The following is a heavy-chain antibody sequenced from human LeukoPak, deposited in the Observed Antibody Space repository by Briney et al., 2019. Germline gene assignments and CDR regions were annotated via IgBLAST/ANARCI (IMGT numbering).Heavy chain of an antibody. CDR3: ARGVTGGWYGDFQH. V-gene: IGHV4-61*01. CDR2: IYYSGST. D-gene: IGHD6-19*01. CDR1: GGSVNSISYY. Sequence: ASETLSLTCTVSGGSVNSISYYWGWIRQPPGKGLEWIGYIYYSGSTNYNPSLKSRVTISVDTSKNQFSLKLSSVTAADTAVYYCARGVTGGWYGDFQHWGQGTLVTVSS. J-gene: IGHJ1*01.